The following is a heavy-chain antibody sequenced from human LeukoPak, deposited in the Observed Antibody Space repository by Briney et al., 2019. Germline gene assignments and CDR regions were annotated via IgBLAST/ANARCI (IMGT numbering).Heavy chain of an antibody. Sequence: PSETLSPTCAVSGGSISNYYWSWIRQPPGKELEWIGYIYYSGTSNYNPSLKSRVTISVDASKNQFSLKLSSVTAADTAVYYCARAPGVVTSFDYWGQGTLVSVSS. J-gene: IGHJ4*02. V-gene: IGHV4-59*01. CDR3: ARAPGVVTSFDY. D-gene: IGHD4-23*01. CDR1: GGSISNYY. CDR2: IYYSGTS.